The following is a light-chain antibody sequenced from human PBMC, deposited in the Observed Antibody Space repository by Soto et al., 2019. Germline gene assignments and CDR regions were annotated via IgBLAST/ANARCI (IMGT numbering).Light chain of an antibody. V-gene: IGKV3-20*01. CDR1: QSVSSSY. CDR3: QQYYSSPET. CDR2: GAS. Sequence: NVFTQSPGPLSLSPGERATLSCRASQSVSSSYLAWYQQKPGQAPRLLIYGASSRATGIPDRFSGSGSGTDFTLTINRLEPEDLAVYFCQQYYSSPETFGQGTKVDI. J-gene: IGKJ1*01.